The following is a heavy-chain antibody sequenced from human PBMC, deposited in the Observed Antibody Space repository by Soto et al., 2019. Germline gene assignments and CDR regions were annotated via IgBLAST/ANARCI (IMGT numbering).Heavy chain of an antibody. CDR3: ARASYDMAFDI. Sequence: GESLKISCAASGFTFSSYDMHWVRQATGKGLEWVSAIGTAGDPYYPGSVKGRFTISRENAKNSLYLQMNSLRAGDTAVYYCARASYDMAFDIWGQGTMVTVSS. D-gene: IGHD3-22*01. V-gene: IGHV3-13*05. CDR2: IGTAGDP. J-gene: IGHJ3*02. CDR1: GFTFSSYD.